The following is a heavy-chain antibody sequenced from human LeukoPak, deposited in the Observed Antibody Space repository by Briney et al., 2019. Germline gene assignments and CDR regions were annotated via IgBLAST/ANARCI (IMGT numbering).Heavy chain of an antibody. CDR1: GFTFSSFS. D-gene: IGHD5-18*01. CDR3: ARDFGAYVDSIMGYLGRFDS. Sequence: GGSLRLSCAASGFTFSSFSMGWVRQAPGKGLEWVSGISSTSIYIYHADSLEARFTISRDNAENSLYLQMTSLRAEDTGVYYCARDFGAYVDSIMGYLGRFDSWGRGTLVTVSS. V-gene: IGHV3-21*01. CDR2: ISSTSIYI. J-gene: IGHJ4*02.